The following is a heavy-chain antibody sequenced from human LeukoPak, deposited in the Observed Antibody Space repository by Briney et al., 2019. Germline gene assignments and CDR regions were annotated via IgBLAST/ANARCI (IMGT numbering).Heavy chain of an antibody. D-gene: IGHD5-18*01. Sequence: GGSLRLSCAASGFTFSSYEMNWVRQAPGKGLEWVSYISSSGSTIYYADSVKGRFTISRDNSKNTLYVQMHSLRAEDTAVYYCAKGSGYSYGFSDYWGQGTLVTVSS. V-gene: IGHV3-48*03. J-gene: IGHJ4*02. CDR2: ISSSGSTI. CDR1: GFTFSSYE. CDR3: AKGSGYSYGFSDY.